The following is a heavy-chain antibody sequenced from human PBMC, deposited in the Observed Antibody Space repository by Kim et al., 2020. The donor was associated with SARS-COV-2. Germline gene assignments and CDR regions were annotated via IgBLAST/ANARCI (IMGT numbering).Heavy chain of an antibody. V-gene: IGHV3-30*04. Sequence: GGSLRLSCAASGFTFSSYAMHWVRQAPGKGLEWVAVISYDGSNKYYADSVKGRFTISRDNSKNTLYLQMNSLRAEDTAVYYCARDPFPAVYSSGWSPGRSGYFDYWGQGTLVTVSS. CDR2: ISYDGSNK. CDR1: GFTFSSYA. CDR3: ARDPFPAVYSSGWSPGRSGYFDY. D-gene: IGHD6-19*01. J-gene: IGHJ4*02.